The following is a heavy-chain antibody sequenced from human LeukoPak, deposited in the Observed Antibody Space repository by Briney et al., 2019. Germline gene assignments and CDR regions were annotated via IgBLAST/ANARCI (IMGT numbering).Heavy chain of an antibody. Sequence: SGGSLRLSCAASGFSFSPYTMNWVRQAPGKGLEWVSSISSSSTYKYYADSVKGRFTISRDNAKNSLYLQMNSLRAEDTAVYYCARPDDGSGWYYFDYWGQGTLVTVSS. CDR2: ISSSSTYK. V-gene: IGHV3-21*01. CDR3: ARPDDGSGWYYFDY. D-gene: IGHD6-19*01. CDR1: GFSFSPYT. J-gene: IGHJ4*02.